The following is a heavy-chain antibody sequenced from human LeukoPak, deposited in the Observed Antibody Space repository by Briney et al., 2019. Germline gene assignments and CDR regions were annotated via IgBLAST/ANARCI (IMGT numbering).Heavy chain of an antibody. CDR3: ARDEFDGYNLGPSIY. J-gene: IGHJ4*02. CDR1: GFPFRDHA. V-gene: IGHV3-30*03. Sequence: PGGSLRLPCEASGFPFRDHAMHWVRQAPGKGLEWVAVISYDARHENYADSVKGRFTVSRDDSRSTLYLQMNSLKTDDTAVYFCARDEFDGYNLGPSIYWGQGTLVTVSS. CDR2: ISYDARHE. D-gene: IGHD5-24*01.